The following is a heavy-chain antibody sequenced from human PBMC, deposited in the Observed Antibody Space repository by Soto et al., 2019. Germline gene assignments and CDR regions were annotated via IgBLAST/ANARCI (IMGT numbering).Heavy chain of an antibody. J-gene: IGHJ5*02. CDR2: IYYSGST. D-gene: IGHD3-3*01. CDR1: GGSISSYY. CDR3: ARVGDVAYYDFWSGESNWFDP. V-gene: IGHV4-59*01. Sequence: SETLSLTCTVSGGSISSYYWSWIRQPPGKGLEWFGYIYYSGSTNYNPSLKSRVTISVDTSKNQFSLKLSSVTAADTAVYYCARVGDVAYYDFWSGESNWFDPWGQGTLVTVSS.